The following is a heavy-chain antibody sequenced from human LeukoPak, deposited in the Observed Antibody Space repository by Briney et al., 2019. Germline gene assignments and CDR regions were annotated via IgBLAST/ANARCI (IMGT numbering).Heavy chain of an antibody. CDR2: IKKDGSEK. J-gene: IGHJ6*04. Sequence: TGGSLRLSCAASGFTFSSYSMNWVRQAPGKGLEWVANIKKDGSEKYYVDSVKGRFTISRDNAKNSLYLQMNSLRAEDTAVYYCAELGITMIGGVWGKGTTVTISS. D-gene: IGHD3-10*02. CDR1: GFTFSSYS. CDR3: AELGITMIGGV. V-gene: IGHV3-7*01.